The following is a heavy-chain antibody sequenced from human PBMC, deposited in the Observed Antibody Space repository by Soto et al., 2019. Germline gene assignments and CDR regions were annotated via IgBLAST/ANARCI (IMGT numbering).Heavy chain of an antibody. V-gene: IGHV1-69*12. Sequence: QVQLVQSGAEVKKPGSSVKVSCKASGGTFSSYAISWVRQAPGQGLEWMGGIIPIFGTANYAQKFQGRVTITADESTSADYMERSSLRSEDTAVYYCARDIVTVNSLNYYYGMDVWGQGTTVTVSS. CDR2: IIPIFGTA. CDR3: ARDIVTVNSLNYYYGMDV. D-gene: IGHD4-17*01. CDR1: GGTFSSYA. J-gene: IGHJ6*02.